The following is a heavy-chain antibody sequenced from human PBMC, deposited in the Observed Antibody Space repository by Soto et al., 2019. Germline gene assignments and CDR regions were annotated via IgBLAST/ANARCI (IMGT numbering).Heavy chain of an antibody. D-gene: IGHD6-6*01. J-gene: IGHJ6*02. V-gene: IGHV5-51*01. CDR2: IYPGDSDT. CDR3: AKEYSSLYYYYYGMDV. Sequence: PGESLKISCKGSGYSFTSYWVGWVRQMPGKGLEWMGIIYPGDSDTRYSPSFQGQVTISADKSISTAYLQWSSLKASDTAVYYCAKEYSSLYYYYYGMDVWGQGTTVTVSS. CDR1: GYSFTSYW.